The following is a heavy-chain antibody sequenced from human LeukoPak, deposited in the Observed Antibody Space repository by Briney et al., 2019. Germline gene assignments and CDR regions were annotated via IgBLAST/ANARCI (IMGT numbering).Heavy chain of an antibody. CDR2: INPSGGST. Sequence: ASVKVSCKASGYTFTSYYMHWVRQAPGQGLEWMGIINPSGGSTSYAQKFQGRVTMTRDTSTSTVYMELSSLRSDDTAVYYCARDTVTTSEYYYYGMDVWGQGTTVTVSS. CDR1: GYTFTSYY. J-gene: IGHJ6*02. V-gene: IGHV1-46*01. CDR3: ARDTVTTSEYYYYGMDV. D-gene: IGHD4-17*01.